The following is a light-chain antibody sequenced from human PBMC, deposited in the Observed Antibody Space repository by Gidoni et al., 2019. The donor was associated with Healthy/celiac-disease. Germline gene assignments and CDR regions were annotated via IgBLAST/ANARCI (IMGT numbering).Light chain of an antibody. CDR1: QSISSY. Sequence: LQLTQSPPSLSASVGDRVTTTCRASQSISSYLNWYQQKPGKAPKLLIYAASSLQSGVPSRFSGSGSRTDFTLTISSLQPDDVATYYCQQSYSTLITFGHGTKVEIK. CDR3: QQSYSTLIT. V-gene: IGKV1-39*01. J-gene: IGKJ3*01. CDR2: AAS.